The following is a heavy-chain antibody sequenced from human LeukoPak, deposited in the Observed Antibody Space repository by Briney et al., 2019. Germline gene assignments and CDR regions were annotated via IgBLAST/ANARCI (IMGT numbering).Heavy chain of an antibody. CDR1: GFTFSSYE. CDR2: ISSSGSTI. Sequence: PGGSLRLSCAASGFTFSSYEMNWVRQAPGKGLEWVSYISSSGSTIYYADSVKGRFTISRDNAKNSLYLQMNSLRAEDTAVYYCAKDSRADGSGYRTFDCWGQGTLVTVSS. V-gene: IGHV3-48*03. D-gene: IGHD3-22*01. J-gene: IGHJ4*02. CDR3: AKDSRADGSGYRTFDC.